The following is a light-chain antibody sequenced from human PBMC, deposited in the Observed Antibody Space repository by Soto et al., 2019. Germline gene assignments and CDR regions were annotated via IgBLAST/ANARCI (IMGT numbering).Light chain of an antibody. CDR2: GAS. J-gene: IGKJ1*01. CDR1: QTVSSS. V-gene: IGKV3-15*01. CDR3: QQYYDWPPWP. Sequence: DIVMTQSPATLSVSPGERATLSCRASQTVSSSLAWYQQRRGQAPRLLIFGASTRAPGIPARFSAIGSGTEFTLTISSLQSEDFAIYYCQQYYDWPPWPFGQGTKVEIK.